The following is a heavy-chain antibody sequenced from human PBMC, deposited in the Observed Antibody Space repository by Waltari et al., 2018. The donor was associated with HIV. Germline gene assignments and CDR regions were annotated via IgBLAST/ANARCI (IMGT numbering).Heavy chain of an antibody. CDR2: MNPKSVNT. Sequence: QVQMVQSGAEVKKPGASVKVSCKASGYTFTSYDINWVRQATGQGLEWMGWMNPKSVNTGYAQKFQGRVTMTRNTSISTAYMELSSLRSEDTAVYYCARMELLCLQWPPDYWGQGTLVTVSS. CDR3: ARMELLCLQWPPDY. J-gene: IGHJ4*02. CDR1: GYTFTSYD. D-gene: IGHD3-10*02. V-gene: IGHV1-8*01.